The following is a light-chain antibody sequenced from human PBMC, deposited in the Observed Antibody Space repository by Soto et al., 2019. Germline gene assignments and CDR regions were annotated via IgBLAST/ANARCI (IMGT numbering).Light chain of an antibody. CDR2: DVT. Sequence: QSALTQPASVSGSPGQWTTISCTGTSSDVGGYNYVSWYQHHPGKAPKLMIYDVTNRPSGVSNRFSGSKPGNTASLTISGLQTEDEADYYCSSYTSSNSYVFGTGTKVTVL. CDR1: SSDVGGYNY. CDR3: SSYTSSNSYV. V-gene: IGLV2-14*03. J-gene: IGLJ1*01.